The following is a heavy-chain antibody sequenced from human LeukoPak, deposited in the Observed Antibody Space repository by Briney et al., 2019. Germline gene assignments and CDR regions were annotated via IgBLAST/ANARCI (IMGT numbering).Heavy chain of an antibody. CDR1: GFTFSSYE. D-gene: IGHD3-10*01. CDR3: ARDLQLLWFGEA. CDR2: ISSSGSTI. J-gene: IGHJ4*02. Sequence: GGSLRLSCAASGFTFSSYEMNWVRQAPGKGLEWVSYISSSGSTIYYADSVKGRFTISRDNAKNSLYLQMNSLRAEDTAVYYCARDLQLLWFGEAGGQGTLVTVSS. V-gene: IGHV3-48*03.